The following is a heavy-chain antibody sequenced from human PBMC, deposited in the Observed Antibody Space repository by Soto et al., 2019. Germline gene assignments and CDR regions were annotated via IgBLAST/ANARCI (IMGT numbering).Heavy chain of an antibody. Sequence: QVQLVQSGAEVKKTGASVEVSCKASGYTFISYGISWVRQAPGQGLEWMGWISAYTGKTNYAQKFQGRVTMTTDTAAGNAYMGLGGLRSDDTAVYYFAGAGFRTSWLGILAPGVHGVEIDPWGQGTLVTVPS. D-gene: IGHD6-13*01. CDR1: GYTFISYG. CDR2: ISAYTGKT. J-gene: IGHJ5*02. V-gene: IGHV1-18*01. CDR3: AGAGFRTSWLGILAPGVHGVEIDP.